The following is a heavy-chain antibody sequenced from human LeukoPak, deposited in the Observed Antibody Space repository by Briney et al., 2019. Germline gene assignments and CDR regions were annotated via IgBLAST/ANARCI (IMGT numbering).Heavy chain of an antibody. D-gene: IGHD4-17*01. V-gene: IGHV1-18*01. J-gene: IGHJ4*02. CDR3: ARAVHGDYRGFFDY. CDR1: GYTFTSYG. Sequence: ASVKVSCKASGYTFTSYGISWVRQAPGQGLEWMGWISAYNGNTNYAQKLQGRVTMTTDTSTSTAYMELRSLRSDDTAVYYRARAVHGDYRGFFDYWGQGTLVTVSS. CDR2: ISAYNGNT.